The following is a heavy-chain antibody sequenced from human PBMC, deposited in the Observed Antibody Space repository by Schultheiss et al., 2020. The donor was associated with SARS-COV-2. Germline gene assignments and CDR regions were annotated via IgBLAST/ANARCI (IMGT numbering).Heavy chain of an antibody. CDR2: ISDSSSYI. V-gene: IGHV3-21*01. CDR3: ARDTQKYSSSSYYYYYYMDV. CDR1: GFTVSSNY. J-gene: IGHJ6*03. D-gene: IGHD6-6*01. Sequence: GGSLRLSCAASGFTVSSNYMNWVRQAPGKGLEWVSSISDSSSYIYYADSVKGRFTISRDTARNSLYLQMNSLRAEDTAVYYCARDTQKYSSSSYYYYYYMDVWGKGTTVTVSS.